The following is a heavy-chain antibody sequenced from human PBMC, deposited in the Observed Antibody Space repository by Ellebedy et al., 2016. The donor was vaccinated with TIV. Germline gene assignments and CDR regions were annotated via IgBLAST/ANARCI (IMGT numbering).Heavy chain of an antibody. CDR2: IYPGDSDT. CDR3: ARRKGTTVVTNDAFDI. J-gene: IGHJ3*02. Sequence: GGSLRLSCKGSGYSLTSYWIGWVRQMPGKGLEWMGIIYPGDSDTRYSPSFQGQVTISADKSISTAYLQWSSLKASDTAMYYCARRKGTTVVTNDAFDIWGQGTMVTVSS. CDR1: GYSLTSYW. V-gene: IGHV5-51*01. D-gene: IGHD4-23*01.